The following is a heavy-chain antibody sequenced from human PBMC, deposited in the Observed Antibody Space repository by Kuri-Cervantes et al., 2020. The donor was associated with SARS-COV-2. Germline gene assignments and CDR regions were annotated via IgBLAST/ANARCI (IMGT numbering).Heavy chain of an antibody. CDR3: ARSRGYYDSSGQARHLIYF. CDR1: GFTFSSSW. D-gene: IGHD3-22*01. V-gene: IGHV3-7*03. CDR2: IKQDGSEK. Sequence: GESLKISCAASGFTFSSSWMTWVRQAPGKGLEWVANIKQDGSEKCYLDSVKGRLTISRDNAKNSLFLQMNSLRAEDTAVYYCARSRGYYDSSGQARHLIYFWGQGTQVTVSS. J-gene: IGHJ4*02.